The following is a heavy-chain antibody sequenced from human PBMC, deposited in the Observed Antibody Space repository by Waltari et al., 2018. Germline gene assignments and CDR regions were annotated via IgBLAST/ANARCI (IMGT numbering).Heavy chain of an antibody. Sequence: QVQLQQWGAGLLKPSETLSLTCAVYGGSFSGYDWSWIRQPPGKGGEWIGEINQSGSTNYNPSPKSRVTISVDTSKNQFSLKLSSVTAADTAVYYCARARCITMIVVVISTQDAFDIWGQGTMVTVSS. D-gene: IGHD3-22*01. CDR2: INQSGST. CDR3: ARARCITMIVVVISTQDAFDI. CDR1: GGSFSGYD. J-gene: IGHJ3*02. V-gene: IGHV4-34*01.